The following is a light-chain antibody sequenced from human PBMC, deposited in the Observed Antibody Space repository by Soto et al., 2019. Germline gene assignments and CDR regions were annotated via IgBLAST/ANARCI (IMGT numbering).Light chain of an antibody. CDR2: GVS. J-gene: IGLJ1*01. CDR3: SSYISSSTPYV. Sequence: QSVLTQPASVSGSPGQSITISRTGTSSDIGGYNFVSWYQHHPGKAPRLMIFGVSDRPSGVSDRFSGSKSGNTASLTISGLQAEDEADYYCSSYISSSTPYVFGTGTKVTVL. CDR1: SSDIGGYNF. V-gene: IGLV2-14*03.